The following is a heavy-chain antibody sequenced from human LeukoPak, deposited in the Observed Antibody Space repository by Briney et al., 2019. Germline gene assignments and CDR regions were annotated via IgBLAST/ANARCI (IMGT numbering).Heavy chain of an antibody. D-gene: IGHD6-19*01. J-gene: IGHJ4*02. Sequence: SETLSLTCAVYGGSFSGYYWSWIRQPPGKGVEWIGEINHSGSTNYNPSLKSRVTISVDTSKNQFSLKLSSVTAADTAVYYCARGSSGWYFVGGRFDYWGQGTLVTVSS. CDR3: ARGSSGWYFVGGRFDY. V-gene: IGHV4-34*01. CDR2: INHSGST. CDR1: GGSFSGYY.